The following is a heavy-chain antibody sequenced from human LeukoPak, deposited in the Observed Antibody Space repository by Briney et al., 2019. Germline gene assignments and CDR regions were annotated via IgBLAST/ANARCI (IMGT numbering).Heavy chain of an antibody. CDR1: GGSFSDSS. V-gene: IGHV4-34*01. J-gene: IGHJ5*02. CDR2: INHGGST. Sequence: SETLSLTCAVSGGSFSDSSWTWIRQPPGKGLEWIGDINHGGSTSYNPSLKSRVTISIDTSKSQFSLKLASVTAADTAIYYCAKGAGGFSYYNWFDPWGQGTLVTVSS. CDR3: AKGAGGFSYYNWFDP. D-gene: IGHD5-18*01.